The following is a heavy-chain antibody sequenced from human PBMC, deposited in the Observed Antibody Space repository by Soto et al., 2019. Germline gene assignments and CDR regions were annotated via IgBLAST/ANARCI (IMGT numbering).Heavy chain of an antibody. CDR1: GYTFTSYY. CDR2: INPSGGST. Sequence: QVQLVQSGAEVKKPGASVKVSCKASGYTFTSYYMHWVRQAPGQGLEWMGIINPSGGSTSYAQKFQGRVTMTRDTSTSTVYMELSSLRSEDTAVYYCARDGIFDRFLGIAAAAGMDVWGQGTTVTVSS. V-gene: IGHV1-46*01. J-gene: IGHJ6*02. CDR3: ARDGIFDRFLGIAAAAGMDV. D-gene: IGHD6-13*01.